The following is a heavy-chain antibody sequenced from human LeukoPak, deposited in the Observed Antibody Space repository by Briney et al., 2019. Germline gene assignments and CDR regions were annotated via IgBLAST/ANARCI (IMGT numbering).Heavy chain of an antibody. J-gene: IGHJ6*03. CDR2: IIPIFGTA. D-gene: IGHD3-10*01. Sequence: VASVKVSCKASGGTFSSYAISWVRQAPGQGLEWMGGIIPIFGTANYAQKFQGRVTITTDESTSTAYMELSSMRSQATAVSYCARQVWTGRPDYVSGSYGYYYYYMDVWGKGTTVTVSS. V-gene: IGHV1-69*05. CDR1: GGTFSSYA. CDR3: ARQVWTGRPDYVSGSYGYYYYYMDV.